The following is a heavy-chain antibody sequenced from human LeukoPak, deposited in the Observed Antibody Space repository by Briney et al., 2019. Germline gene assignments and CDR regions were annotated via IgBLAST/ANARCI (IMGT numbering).Heavy chain of an antibody. D-gene: IGHD3-22*01. CDR2: ITGSGGST. Sequence: GGSLRLSCGASGFIFSSYAMSWVRQAPGKGLEWVSAITGSGGSTYFEDSVKGRFTISRDNSKNTLYLQMNSLRAEDTAVYHCAISRDSSGYYYSWGQGTLVTVSS. CDR1: GFIFSSYA. CDR3: AISRDSSGYYYS. V-gene: IGHV3-23*01. J-gene: IGHJ4*02.